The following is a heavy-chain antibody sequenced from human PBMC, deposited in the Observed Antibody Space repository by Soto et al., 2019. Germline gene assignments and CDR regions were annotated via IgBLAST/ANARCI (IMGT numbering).Heavy chain of an antibody. CDR3: ARAGYDFWSGRLTFDY. CDR2: INHSGST. V-gene: IGHV4-34*01. Sequence: SETLSLTCAVYGGSFSGYYWGWIRQPPGKGLEWIGEINHSGSTNYNPSLKSRVTISVDTSKNQFSLKLSSVTAADTAVYYCARAGYDFWSGRLTFDYWGQGTLVTVSS. CDR1: GGSFSGYY. J-gene: IGHJ4*02. D-gene: IGHD3-3*01.